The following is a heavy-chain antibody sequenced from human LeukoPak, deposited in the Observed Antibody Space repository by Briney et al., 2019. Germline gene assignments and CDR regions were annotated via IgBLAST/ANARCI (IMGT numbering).Heavy chain of an antibody. CDR1: GGSISSYY. J-gene: IGHJ4*02. D-gene: IGHD6-19*01. CDR2: IYTSGST. Sequence: SETLSLTCTVSGGSISSYYWSWIRQPAGKGLEWIGRIYTSGSTNYNPSLKSRVTMSVDTSKNQFSLKLSSVTAADTAVYYCARDISSGWYYYFDYWGQGTLVTVSS. CDR3: ARDISSGWYYYFDY. V-gene: IGHV4-4*07.